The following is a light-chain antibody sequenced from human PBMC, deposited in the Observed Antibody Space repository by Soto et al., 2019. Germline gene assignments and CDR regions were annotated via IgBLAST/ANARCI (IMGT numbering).Light chain of an antibody. CDR1: QSLLHITGETF. J-gene: IGKJ5*01. Sequence: DVVMTQTPLSMSVAPGQQASPSCQSSQSLLHITGETFLFWYLQKPGQSQQLLIYEVSTRVSGVPDRFSGSGSGTDFTLEISRVETDEVGIYYCMQSTQLPPTVGQGTRLEIK. CDR3: MQSTQLPPT. CDR2: EVS. V-gene: IGKV2D-29*02.